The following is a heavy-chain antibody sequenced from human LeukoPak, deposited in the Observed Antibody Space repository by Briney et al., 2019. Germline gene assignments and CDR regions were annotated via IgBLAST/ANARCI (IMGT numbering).Heavy chain of an antibody. Sequence: SETLSLTCAVYGGSFSGYYWSWLRQPPGKTLEWIGSIYSSGGTYYNPSLKSRAIILIDTAKNHVSLNLSSVTAADTAVYYCARSDGYGLVGIWGQGTMVTVSS. CDR2: IYSSGGT. J-gene: IGHJ3*02. V-gene: IGHV4-34*11. CDR1: GGSFSGYY. CDR3: ARSDGYGLVGI. D-gene: IGHD3-10*01.